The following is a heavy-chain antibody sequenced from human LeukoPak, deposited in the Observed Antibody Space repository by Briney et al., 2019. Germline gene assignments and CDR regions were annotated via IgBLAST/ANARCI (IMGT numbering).Heavy chain of an antibody. CDR2: IYYSGST. CDR1: GGSISSYY. D-gene: IGHD3-16*01. CDR3: ARDGRFRYFDL. Sequence: SETQSLTCTVSGGSISSYYWSWIRQPPGKGLEWIGYIYYSGSTNYNPSLKSRVTISVDTSKNQFSLKLSSVTAADTAVYYCARDGRFRYFDLWGRGTLVTVSS. V-gene: IGHV4-59*12. J-gene: IGHJ2*01.